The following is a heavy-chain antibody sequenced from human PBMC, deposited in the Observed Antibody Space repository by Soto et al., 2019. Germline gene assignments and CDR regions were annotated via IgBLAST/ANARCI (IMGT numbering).Heavy chain of an antibody. V-gene: IGHV3-74*01. D-gene: IGHD6-19*01. J-gene: IGHJ6*02. CDR2: INSDGSST. CDR1: GFTFSSYW. CDR3: ARELQWLVRGDYYYGMDV. Sequence: PGGSLRLSCAASGFTFSSYWMHWVRQAPGKGLVWVSRINSDGSSTSYADSVKGRFTISRDNAKNTLYLQMNSLRAEDTAVYYCARELQWLVRGDYYYGMDVWGQGTTVTV.